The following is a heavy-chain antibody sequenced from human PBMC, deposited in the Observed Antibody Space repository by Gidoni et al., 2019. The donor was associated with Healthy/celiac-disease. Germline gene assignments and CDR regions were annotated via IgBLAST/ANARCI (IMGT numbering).Heavy chain of an antibody. CDR1: GGTFSSYA. CDR2: IIPIFGTA. Sequence: QVQLVQSGAEVKKPGSSVKVSSKASGGTFSSYALSWVRQAPGQGLEWMGGIIPIFGTANYAQKFQGRGTITADESTSTAYMELSSLRSEDTAVYYCARDPGAGYCSGGSCYPPLYYYYGMDVWGQGTTVTVSS. D-gene: IGHD2-15*01. J-gene: IGHJ6*02. CDR3: ARDPGAGYCSGGSCYPPLYYYYGMDV. V-gene: IGHV1-69*01.